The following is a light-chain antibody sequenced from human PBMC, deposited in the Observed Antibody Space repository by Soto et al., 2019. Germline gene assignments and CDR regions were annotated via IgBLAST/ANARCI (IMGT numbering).Light chain of an antibody. Sequence: EFVLTQSPGTLSLSPGERATLSFRASQTVRNNYLAWYQQKPGQAPRLLIYGASSRATGIPDRFSGSGSGTDFTLTISRLEPEDFAVYYCLQYGSSPLTFGGGTKVDIK. CDR2: GAS. V-gene: IGKV3-20*01. CDR3: LQYGSSPLT. J-gene: IGKJ4*01. CDR1: QTVRNNY.